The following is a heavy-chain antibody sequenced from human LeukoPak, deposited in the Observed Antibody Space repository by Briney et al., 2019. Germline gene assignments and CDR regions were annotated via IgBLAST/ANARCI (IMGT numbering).Heavy chain of an antibody. D-gene: IGHD3-22*01. V-gene: IGHV3-21*01. J-gene: IGHJ3*02. CDR1: GFTFSSYA. Sequence: PGGSLRLSCAASGFTFSSYAMSWVRQAPGKGLEWVSSISSSSSYIYYADSVKGRFTISRDNAKNSLYLQMNSLRAEDTAVYYCAREDLYDSSGSDSDAFGIWGQGTMVTVSS. CDR3: AREDLYDSSGSDSDAFGI. CDR2: ISSSSSYI.